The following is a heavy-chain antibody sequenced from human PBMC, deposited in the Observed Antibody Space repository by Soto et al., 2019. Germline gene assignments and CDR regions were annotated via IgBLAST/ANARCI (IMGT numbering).Heavy chain of an antibody. CDR3: ARDTAMDYYGMDV. Sequence: TSETLSLTCTVSGGSVSSGSYYWSWIRQPPGEGLEWIGYIYYSGSTNYNPSLKSRVTISVDTSKNQFSLKLSSVTAADTAVYYCARDTAMDYYGMDVWGQGTTVTVSS. CDR2: IYYSGST. J-gene: IGHJ6*02. D-gene: IGHD5-18*01. V-gene: IGHV4-61*01. CDR1: GGSVSSGSYY.